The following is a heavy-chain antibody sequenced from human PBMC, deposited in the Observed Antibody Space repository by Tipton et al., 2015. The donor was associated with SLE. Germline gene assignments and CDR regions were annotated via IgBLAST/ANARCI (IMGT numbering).Heavy chain of an antibody. J-gene: IGHJ4*02. CDR2: INHSGST. V-gene: IGHV4-34*09. CDR3: ARGVLQYYYDSSGYYPY. CDR1: GGSFSGYY. Sequence: TLSLTCAVYGGSFSGYYWSRIRQPPGKGLEWIGEINHSGSTNYNPSLKSRVTISVDTSKNQFSLKLSSVTAADTAVYYCARGVLQYYYDSSGYYPYWGQGTLVTVSS. D-gene: IGHD3-22*01.